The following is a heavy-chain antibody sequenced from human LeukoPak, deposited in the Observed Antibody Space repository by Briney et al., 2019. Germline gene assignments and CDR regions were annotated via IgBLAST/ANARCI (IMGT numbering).Heavy chain of an antibody. V-gene: IGHV3-74*01. CDR3: AKDHYWSIDY. CDR1: GFPFNNAW. CDR2: IKGDGIST. Sequence: GGSLRLSCAASGFPFNNAWMHWVRHAPGQGLVWVSRIKGDGISTNYADSVKGRFTISRDIAKNTLYLQMNSLRAEDTGVYYCAKDHYWSIDYWGRGTLVTVSS. D-gene: IGHD3-3*01. J-gene: IGHJ4*02.